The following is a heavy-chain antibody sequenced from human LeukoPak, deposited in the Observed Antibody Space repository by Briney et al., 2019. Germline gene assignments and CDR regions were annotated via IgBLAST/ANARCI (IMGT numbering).Heavy chain of an antibody. CDR2: IIGSGGST. J-gene: IGHJ4*02. CDR1: GFTFSSYA. CDR3: AKDRESGMANY. D-gene: IGHD5-24*01. V-gene: IGHV3-23*01. Sequence: GGSLRLSCAASGFTFSSYAMSWVRQAPGKGLEWDAAIIGSGGSTYYADSVKGRFTISRDNSKNTLYLQMNSLRAEDTAVYYCAKDRESGMANYWGQGTLVTVSS.